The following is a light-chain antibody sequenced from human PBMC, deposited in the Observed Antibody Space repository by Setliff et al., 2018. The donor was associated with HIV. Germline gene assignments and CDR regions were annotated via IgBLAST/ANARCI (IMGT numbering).Light chain of an antibody. Sequence: QSVLTQPPSASGTPGQRVTISCSGSSSNIGSNTVNWYQQFPGTAPKLLIYRNNQRPSGVPDRFSGSKSGTSASLAISGLRSDDEADYYCAAWDDSLSGPVFGGGTKVTVL. CDR1: SSNIGSNT. V-gene: IGLV1-47*01. J-gene: IGLJ2*01. CDR2: RNN. CDR3: AAWDDSLSGPV.